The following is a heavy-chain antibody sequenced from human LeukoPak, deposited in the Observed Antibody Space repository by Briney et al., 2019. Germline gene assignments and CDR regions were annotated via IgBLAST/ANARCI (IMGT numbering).Heavy chain of an antibody. J-gene: IGHJ5*02. CDR2: ISAYNGYT. Sequence: GASVKVSCKASGYTFTSYGISWVRQAPGQGLEWMGWISAYNGYTKYAQKVQGRVTMTTDTSTSTAYMELRSLRSDDTAVYYCARSPVVVPAALFPRFDPWGQGTLVTVSS. CDR1: GYTFTSYG. V-gene: IGHV1-18*01. D-gene: IGHD2-2*01. CDR3: ARSPVVVPAALFPRFDP.